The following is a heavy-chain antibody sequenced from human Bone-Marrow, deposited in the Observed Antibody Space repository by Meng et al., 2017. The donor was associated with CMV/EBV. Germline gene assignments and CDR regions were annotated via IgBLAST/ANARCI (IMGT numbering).Heavy chain of an antibody. V-gene: IGHV3-11*01. D-gene: IGHD2-21*01. CDR1: GFTFSNYY. CDR3: ARDRIHDSFDI. Sequence: GESLKISCAASGFTFSNYYMSWIRQAPGKGLEWVSYISSSGSTIYYADSVKGRFTISRDNAKNSLYLQMNSLRSEDTAVYYCARDRIHDSFDIWGQGTMVTVSS. J-gene: IGHJ3*02. CDR2: ISSSGSTI.